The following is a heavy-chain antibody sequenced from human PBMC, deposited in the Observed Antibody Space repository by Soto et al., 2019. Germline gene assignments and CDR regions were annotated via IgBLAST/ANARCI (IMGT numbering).Heavy chain of an antibody. CDR1: GYTFTSYG. CDR3: ARALFSMDFWSGYYKGAFDI. D-gene: IGHD3-3*01. CDR2: ISAYNGNT. J-gene: IGHJ3*02. V-gene: IGHV1-18*01. Sequence: ASVKVSCKASGYTFTSYGISLVRQAPGQGLEWMGWISAYNGNTNYAQKLQGRVTMTTDTSTSTAYMELRSLRSDDTAVYYCARALFSMDFWSGYYKGAFDIWGQGTMVTVSS.